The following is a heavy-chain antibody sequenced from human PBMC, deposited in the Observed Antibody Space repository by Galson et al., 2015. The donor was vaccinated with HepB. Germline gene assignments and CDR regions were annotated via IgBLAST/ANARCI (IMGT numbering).Heavy chain of an antibody. CDR3: VGDVRHGNFDY. V-gene: IGHV3-7*03. CDR1: GFTFRSYW. Sequence: SLRLSCAASGFTFRSYWMAWVRQAPGKGLEWVANIKEDGSEKYYVDSVKGRYTISRDNAKNSLYLQMNSLRGEDTAVYYCVGDVRHGNFDYWGQGTLVTVSS. CDR2: IKEDGSEK. J-gene: IGHJ4*02.